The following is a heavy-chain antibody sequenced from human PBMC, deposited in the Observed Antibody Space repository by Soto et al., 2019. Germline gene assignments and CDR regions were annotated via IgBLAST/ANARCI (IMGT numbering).Heavy chain of an antibody. Sequence: GESLKISCKGSGYRFTSYWIGWVRQMPGKGLEWMGRIDPSDSYTNYSPSFQGHVTISADKSISTAYLQWSSLKASDTAMYYCGYDTPGTDITMVRDGKDVWGQGTMVTVSS. J-gene: IGHJ6*02. CDR3: GYDTPGTDITMVRDGKDV. D-gene: IGHD3-10*01. CDR1: GYRFTSYW. V-gene: IGHV5-10-1*01. CDR2: IDPSDSYT.